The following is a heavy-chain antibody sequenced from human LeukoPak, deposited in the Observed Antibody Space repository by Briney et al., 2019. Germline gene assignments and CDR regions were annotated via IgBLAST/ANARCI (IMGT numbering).Heavy chain of an antibody. CDR3: ARLGPHYYDSSGSI. D-gene: IGHD3-22*01. V-gene: IGHV1-69*13. CDR2: IIPIFGTA. Sequence: SVTVSCKASGGTFSSYAISWVRQAPGQGLEWMGGIIPIFGTANYAQRFQGRVTITADESTSTAYMELSSLRSEDTAVYYCARLGPHYYDSSGSIWGQGTMVTVSS. J-gene: IGHJ3*02. CDR1: GGTFSSYA.